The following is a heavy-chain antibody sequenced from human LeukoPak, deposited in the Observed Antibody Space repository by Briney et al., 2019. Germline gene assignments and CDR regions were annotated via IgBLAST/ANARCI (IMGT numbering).Heavy chain of an antibody. D-gene: IGHD3-3*01. J-gene: IGHJ4*02. Sequence: GASVKVSCKASGYTFTSYGISWVRQAPGQGLEWMGWISAYNGNTNYAQKLQGRVTMTTDTSTSTAYMELRSLRSDDTAVYYCARSPLYDFWSGYYSEGVDYWGQGTLVTVSS. CDR1: GYTFTSYG. CDR2: ISAYNGNT. CDR3: ARSPLYDFWSGYYSEGVDY. V-gene: IGHV1-18*04.